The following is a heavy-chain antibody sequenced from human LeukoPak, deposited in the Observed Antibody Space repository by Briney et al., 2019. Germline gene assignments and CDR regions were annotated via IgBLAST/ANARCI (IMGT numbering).Heavy chain of an antibody. V-gene: IGHV3-11*01. CDR2: ISDSGTTI. D-gene: IGHD2-2*01. CDR1: GFAFSDYY. J-gene: IGHJ3*02. Sequence: PGGSLRLSCAASGFAFSDYYMSWIRQAPGKGLEWVSYISDSGTTIYYADSVKGRFTISRDNAKKSLFLQMNSLRAEDTAVYYCARPHPYMPRDAFDIWGQGTMVTVSS. CDR3: ARPHPYMPRDAFDI.